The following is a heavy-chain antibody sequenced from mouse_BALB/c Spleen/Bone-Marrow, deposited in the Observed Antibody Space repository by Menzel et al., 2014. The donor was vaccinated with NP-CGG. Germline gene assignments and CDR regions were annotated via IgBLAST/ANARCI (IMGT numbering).Heavy chain of an antibody. J-gene: IGHJ1*01. Sequence: LVESGPELVKPGASVKMSCKASGYTFTSYVIHWVKQKPGQGLEWIGNINPYNDGTQYNEKFKGRATLTSDKSSSXAFMELSSLTSEDSAVYYCARSLYGYDWYFDVWGAGTTVTVSS. CDR1: GYTFTSYV. CDR2: INPYNDGT. D-gene: IGHD2-2*01. V-gene: IGHV1-14*01. CDR3: ARSLYGYDWYFDV.